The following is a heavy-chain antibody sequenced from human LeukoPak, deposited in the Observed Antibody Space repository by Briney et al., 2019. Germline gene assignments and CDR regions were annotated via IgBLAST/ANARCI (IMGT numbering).Heavy chain of an antibody. D-gene: IGHD3-3*01. CDR2: IIPIFGTA. V-gene: IGHV1-69*13. Sequence: SVKVSCKASGYTFTGYYMHWVRQAPGQGLEWMGGIIPIFGTANYAQKFQGRVTITADESTSTAYMELSSLRSEDTAVYYCARGHYDFWKEGFDPWGQGTLVTVSS. CDR3: ARGHYDFWKEGFDP. J-gene: IGHJ5*02. CDR1: GYTFTGYY.